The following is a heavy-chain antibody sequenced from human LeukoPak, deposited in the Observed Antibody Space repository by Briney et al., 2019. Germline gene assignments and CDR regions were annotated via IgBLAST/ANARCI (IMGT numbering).Heavy chain of an antibody. V-gene: IGHV4-59*08. CDR3: ARSVAGPFYWYFDL. D-gene: IGHD6-19*01. Sequence: SETLSLTCTVSGGSISSYYWSWIRQPPGKGLEWIGYIYYSGSTNYNPSLKSRVSISVDTSKNQFSLKLSSVTAADTAVYYCARSVAGPFYWYFDLWGRGTLVTVSS. CDR2: IYYSGST. CDR1: GGSISSYY. J-gene: IGHJ2*01.